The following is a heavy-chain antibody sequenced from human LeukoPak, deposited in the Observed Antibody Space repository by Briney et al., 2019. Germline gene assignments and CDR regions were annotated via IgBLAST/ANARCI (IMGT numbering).Heavy chain of an antibody. J-gene: IGHJ6*02. V-gene: IGHV3-23*01. CDR3: AKVLLWFGELLYYYYGMDV. CDR2: ISASGGST. D-gene: IGHD3-10*01. CDR1: GFTFSNYA. Sequence: PGGSLRLSCAASGFTFSNYAMSWVRRAPGKGLEWVSAISASGGSTYYADSVKGRFTISRDNSKNTLYLQMNSLRAEDTAVYYCAKVLLWFGELLYYYYGMDVWGQGTTVTVSS.